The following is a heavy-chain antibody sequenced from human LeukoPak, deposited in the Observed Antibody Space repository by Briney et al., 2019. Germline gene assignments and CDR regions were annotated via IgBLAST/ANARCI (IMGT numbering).Heavy chain of an antibody. D-gene: IGHD6-13*01. CDR3: ARGPQLGYFDY. CDR2: IYYSGST. J-gene: IGHJ4*02. CDR1: GGSISSYY. Sequence: SETLSLTCTVSGGSISSYYWSWIRQPPGKGLEWIGYIYYSGSTNYNPSLKSRVTMSVDTSKNQFSLKLSSVTAADTAVYYCARGPQLGYFDYWGQGTLVTVSS. V-gene: IGHV4-59*12.